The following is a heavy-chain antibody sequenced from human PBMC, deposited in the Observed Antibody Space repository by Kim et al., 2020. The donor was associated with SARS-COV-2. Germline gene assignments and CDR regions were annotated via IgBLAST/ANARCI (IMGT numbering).Heavy chain of an antibody. V-gene: IGHV3-30-3*01. CDR2: ISYDGDKK. Sequence: GGSLSLSCAASGFTFTNYAIHWIRQAPGKGLEWVAVISYDGDKKYYADSVKGRFTISRDNSKNTLYLQMSSLRTEDTAIYYCARGRHSGGYYFDHWGQGTLVTVSS. J-gene: IGHJ4*02. CDR1: GFTFTNYA. D-gene: IGHD3-3*01. CDR3: ARGRHSGGYYFDH.